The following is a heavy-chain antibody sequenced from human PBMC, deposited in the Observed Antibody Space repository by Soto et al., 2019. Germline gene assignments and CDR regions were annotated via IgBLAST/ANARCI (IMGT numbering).Heavy chain of an antibody. CDR2: LSGSGTST. J-gene: IGHJ4*02. D-gene: IGHD6-19*01. CDR3: AKATTNGGWFNPFDF. Sequence: GGSLRLSCAASGFSFVNYAMNWVRQAPGKGLEWVSGLSGSGTSTYYADSVKGRFTISRDNSRDTLFLQMNSLTADDTAVYYCAKATTNGGWFNPFDFWGQGALVTVSS. V-gene: IGHV3-23*01. CDR1: GFSFVNYA.